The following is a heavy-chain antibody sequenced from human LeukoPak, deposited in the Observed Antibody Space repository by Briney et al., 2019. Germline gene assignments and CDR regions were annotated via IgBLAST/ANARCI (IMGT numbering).Heavy chain of an antibody. V-gene: IGHV3-72*01. D-gene: IGHD6-25*01. CDR2: SRNKASSYTT. Sequence: PGGSLRLSCAASGFKFSDHYIDWVRQAPGKGLEWVGRSRNKASSYTTEYAASVEGRFTISRDVSESSLYLQMNSLRPEDTAVYFCARDHQRSNWDWGQGTLVTVSS. CDR1: GFKFSDHY. CDR3: ARDHQRSNWD. J-gene: IGHJ4*02.